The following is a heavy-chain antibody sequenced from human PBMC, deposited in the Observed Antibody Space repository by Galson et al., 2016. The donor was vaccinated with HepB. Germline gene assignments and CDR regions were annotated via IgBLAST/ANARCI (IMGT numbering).Heavy chain of an antibody. CDR2: IGTAGDT. V-gene: IGHV3-13*01. CDR3: ARGKFDCSGGTCRYYGLDV. J-gene: IGHJ6*04. Sequence: LRLSCAASGLTFSKCDMHWVRQPTGKGLEWVSAIGTAGDTYYPGSVRGRFTISRDKAKNSLYLQMNRLTAGDTAVYYCARGKFDCSGGTCRYYGLDVWGKGTAVTVSS. CDR1: GLTFSKCD. D-gene: IGHD2-15*01.